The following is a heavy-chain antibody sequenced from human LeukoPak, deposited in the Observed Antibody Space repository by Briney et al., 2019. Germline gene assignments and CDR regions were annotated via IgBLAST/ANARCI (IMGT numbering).Heavy chain of an antibody. V-gene: IGHV3-48*04. J-gene: IGHJ5*02. D-gene: IGHD6-19*01. CDR2: ISSSSDKI. CDR1: GFTFSSYS. CDR3: ASRAIGWYRDANWFDP. Sequence: GGSLRLSCAASGFTFSSYSMNWVRQAPGKGLEWVSYISSSSDKIFYADSVKGRFTISRDNSKNSLYLQTNSLRAEDTAVYYCASRAIGWYRDANWFDPWGQGTLVTVSS.